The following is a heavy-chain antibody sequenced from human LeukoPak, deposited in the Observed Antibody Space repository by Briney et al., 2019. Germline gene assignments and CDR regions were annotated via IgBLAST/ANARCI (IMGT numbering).Heavy chain of an antibody. CDR1: GYTFTGYY. V-gene: IGHV1-2*06. J-gene: IGHJ4*02. Sequence: ASVKVSCKASGYTFTGYYMHWVRQAPGQGLEWMGRINPNSGGTNYAQKFQGRVTMTRDTSTSTAYMELSRLRSDDTAVYYCARDDQRWRFAYWGQGTLVTVSS. D-gene: IGHD4-23*01. CDR2: INPNSGGT. CDR3: ARDDQRWRFAY.